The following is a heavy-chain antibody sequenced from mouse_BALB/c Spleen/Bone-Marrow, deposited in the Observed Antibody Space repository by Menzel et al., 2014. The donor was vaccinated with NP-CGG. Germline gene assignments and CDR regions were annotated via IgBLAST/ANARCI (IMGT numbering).Heavy chain of an antibody. J-gene: IGHJ4*01. CDR1: GYLFTSYY. CDR3: ARSYDGYPYAMNY. D-gene: IGHD2-3*01. CDR2: FDPFNGGT. Sequence: QLKESGPELMKPGASVKISCKASGYLFTSYYMHWVKQSHGESLEWIGYFDPFNGGTSYNQKFKGKATLTVDKSSSTAYMHLSSLTSEDSAVYFCARSYDGYPYAMNYWGQGTSVTVSS. V-gene: IGHV1S135*01.